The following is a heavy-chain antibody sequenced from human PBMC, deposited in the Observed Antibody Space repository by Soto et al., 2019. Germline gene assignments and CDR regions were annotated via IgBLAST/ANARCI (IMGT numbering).Heavy chain of an antibody. J-gene: IGHJ4*02. Sequence: QVQLQESGPGLVKPSETLSLTCTVSGGSVSSGSYYWSWIRQPPGKGLEWIGYIYYSGSTNYNPSLKSRVTISVDPSKNQFSLRLSSVTAADTAVYYCARGGMSIVVVPAALDYWGQGTLVTVSA. CDR3: ARGGMSIVVVPAALDY. CDR2: IYYSGST. V-gene: IGHV4-61*01. CDR1: GGSVSSGSYY. D-gene: IGHD2-2*01.